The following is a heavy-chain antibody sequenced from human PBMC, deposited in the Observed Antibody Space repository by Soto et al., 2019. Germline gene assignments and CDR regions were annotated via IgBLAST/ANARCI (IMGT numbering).Heavy chain of an antibody. CDR2: IYWDDDK. V-gene: IGHV2-5*02. Sequence: QITLKESGPPLVKPTQTLTLTCTFSGFSLSTSGVGVGWIRQPPGKALEWLALIYWDDDKRYSPSLKSRLTITKDTSKNQVVLTMTNMDPVDTATYYCALLTYYYDGSGYYSSAEYFQHWGQGTLVTVSS. CDR3: ALLTYYYDGSGYYSSAEYFQH. CDR1: GFSLSTSGVG. J-gene: IGHJ1*01. D-gene: IGHD3-22*01.